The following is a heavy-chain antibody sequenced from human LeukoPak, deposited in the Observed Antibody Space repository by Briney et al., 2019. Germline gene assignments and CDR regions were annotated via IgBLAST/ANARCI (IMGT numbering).Heavy chain of an antibody. V-gene: IGHV1-2*02. CDR1: GYTFTGYY. Sequence: GASVKVSCKASGYTFTGYYMHWVRQAPGQGLEWMGWINPNSGGTNYAQTFQGRVTMTRDTSISTAYMELSELRSDDTAVYYCAGQKDPRPIDYWGQGTLIAVSS. CDR2: INPNSGGT. CDR3: AGQKDPRPIDY. J-gene: IGHJ4*02.